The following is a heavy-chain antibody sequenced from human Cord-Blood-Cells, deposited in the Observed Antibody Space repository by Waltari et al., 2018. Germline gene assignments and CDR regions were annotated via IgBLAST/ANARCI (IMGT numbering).Heavy chain of an antibody. D-gene: IGHD6-19*01. CDR1: GGSISSSSYY. J-gene: IGHJ4*02. Sequence: QLQLQESGPGLVKPSETLSLTCTVSGGSISSSSYYWGWIRQPPGKGLEWIGSIYYSGSTYYNPSLKSRVTISVDTSKNQFSLKLSSVTAADTAVYYCARQVAVWWFDYWGQGTLVTVSS. CDR3: ARQVAVWWFDY. CDR2: IYYSGST. V-gene: IGHV4-39*01.